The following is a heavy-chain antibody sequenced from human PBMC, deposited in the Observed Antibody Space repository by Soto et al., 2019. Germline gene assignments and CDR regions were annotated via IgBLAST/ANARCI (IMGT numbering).Heavy chain of an antibody. J-gene: IGHJ3*02. Sequence: ASVKVSCKASGYTFTSYGISWLRQAPGQGLEWMGWISAYNGNTNYAQKLQGRVTMTTDTSTSTAYMELRSLRSDDTAVYYCASSESGYSYGYGAFDIWGQGTMVTVS. CDR2: ISAYNGNT. V-gene: IGHV1-18*04. CDR3: ASSESGYSYGYGAFDI. D-gene: IGHD5-18*01. CDR1: GYTFTSYG.